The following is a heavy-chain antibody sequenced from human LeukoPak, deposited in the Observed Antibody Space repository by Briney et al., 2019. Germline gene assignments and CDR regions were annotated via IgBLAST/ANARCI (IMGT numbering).Heavy chain of an antibody. CDR2: ISAYNGNT. CDR3: ARDQDDYVWGNYRTFDY. V-gene: IGHV1-18*01. CDR1: GYTFTSYG. J-gene: IGHJ4*02. Sequence: ASVKVSCKASGYTFTSYGISWVRQAPGQGLEWMGWISAYNGNTNYAQKLQGRVTMTTDTSTSTAYMELRSLRSDDTAVYYCARDQDDYVWGNYRTFDYWGQGTLVTVSS. D-gene: IGHD3-16*02.